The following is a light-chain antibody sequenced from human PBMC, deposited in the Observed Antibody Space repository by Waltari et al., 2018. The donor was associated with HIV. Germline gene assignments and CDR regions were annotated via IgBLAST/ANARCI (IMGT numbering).Light chain of an antibody. Sequence: DIEITQSPELLAVSLGERATLNCKFSQSILYSSTNKNYLAWYQQTPGQPPKLLIYGASTRESGVPDRFSGSGSGTDFTLTISSLQAEDVAIYYCQQYHTSPYTFGQGTKLEIK. CDR3: QQYHTSPYT. V-gene: IGKV4-1*01. J-gene: IGKJ2*01. CDR1: QSILYSSTNKNY. CDR2: GAS.